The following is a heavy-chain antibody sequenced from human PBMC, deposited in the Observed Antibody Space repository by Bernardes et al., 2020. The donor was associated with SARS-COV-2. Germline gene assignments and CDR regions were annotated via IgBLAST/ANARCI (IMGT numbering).Heavy chain of an antibody. CDR1: GGSFRGSY. Sequence: SETLSLTCAVYGGSFRGSYWSWIRQHPGPGLAWIGELNHSGSTNYNPSLKSRVTISVDTSKNQFSLKLSSVTAADTAVYYCARVGYYYGSGSYGKSTHSWFDPWGQGTLVTVSS. CDR3: ARVGYYYGSGSYGKSTHSWFDP. V-gene: IGHV4-34*01. D-gene: IGHD3-10*01. J-gene: IGHJ5*02. CDR2: LNHSGST.